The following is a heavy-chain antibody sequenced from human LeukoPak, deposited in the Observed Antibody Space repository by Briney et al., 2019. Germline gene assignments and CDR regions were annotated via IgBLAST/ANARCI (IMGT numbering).Heavy chain of an antibody. CDR3: ARGPRSSNWNYYYYYGMDV. CDR2: IYYSGST. CDR1: GGSISSYY. V-gene: IGHV4-59*08. J-gene: IGHJ6*04. D-gene: IGHD1-1*01. Sequence: SETLSLTCTVSGGSISSYYWSWIRQPPGKGLEWIGYIYYSGSTYYNPSLKSRVTISVDTSKNQFSLKLSSVTAADTAVYYCARGPRSSNWNYYYYYGMDVWGKGTTVTVSS.